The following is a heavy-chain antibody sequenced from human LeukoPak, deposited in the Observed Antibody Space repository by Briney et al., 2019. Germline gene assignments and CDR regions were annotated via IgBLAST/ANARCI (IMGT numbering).Heavy chain of an antibody. CDR2: IYHSGST. Sequence: SSETLSLTCAVSGYSISSGYYWGWIRQPPGKGLEWIGSIYHSGSTYYNPSLKSRVTISVDTSKNQFSLKLSSVTAADTAVYYCARRSYYYGSGTDYWGQGTLVTVSS. CDR1: GYSISSGYY. V-gene: IGHV4-38-2*01. CDR3: ARRSYYYGSGTDY. J-gene: IGHJ4*02. D-gene: IGHD3-10*01.